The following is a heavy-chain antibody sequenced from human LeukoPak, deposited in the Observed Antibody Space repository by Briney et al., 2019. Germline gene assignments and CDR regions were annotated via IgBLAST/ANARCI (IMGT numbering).Heavy chain of an antibody. J-gene: IGHJ3*02. CDR3: VRDWEGFNFDI. V-gene: IGHV4-59*02. CDR2: IHNSGST. CDR1: GGSVRSYY. Sequence: KTSETLSLTCTVSGGSVRSYYWGWIRQPPGEGLEWIAYIHNSGSTNYNPSLKSRVTISVDTSKNHFSLKLSSVTAADTAVYYCVRDWEGFNFDIWGQGTMVTVSS. D-gene: IGHD1-26*01.